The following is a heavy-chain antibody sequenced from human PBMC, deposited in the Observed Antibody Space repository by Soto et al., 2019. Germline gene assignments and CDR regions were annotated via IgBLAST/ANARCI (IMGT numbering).Heavy chain of an antibody. CDR3: ARGGTVTTSLYYYGMDV. V-gene: IGHV1-2*02. D-gene: IGHD4-17*01. CDR2: INPNSGGT. Sequence: ASVKVSFKASGYTFTGYYMHWVRQAPGQGLEWMGWINPNSGGTNYAQKFQGRVTMTRDTSISTAYMELSRLRSDDTAVYYCARGGTVTTSLYYYGMDVWGQGTTVTVSS. J-gene: IGHJ6*02. CDR1: GYTFTGYY.